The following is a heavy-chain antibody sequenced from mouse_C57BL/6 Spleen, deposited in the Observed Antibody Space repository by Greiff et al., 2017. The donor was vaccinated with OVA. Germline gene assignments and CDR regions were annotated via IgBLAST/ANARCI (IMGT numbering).Heavy chain of an antibody. CDR3: ARGGRITTVVRGYFDV. D-gene: IGHD1-1*01. CDR1: GFTFSSYA. V-gene: IGHV5-4*03. CDR2: ISDGGSYT. Sequence: EVKLMESGGGLVKPGGSLKLSCAASGFTFSSYAMSWVRQTPEKRLEWVATISDGGSYTYYPDNVKGRFTISRDNAKNNLYLQMGHLKSEDTAMYYCARGGRITTVVRGYFDVWGTGTTVTVSS. J-gene: IGHJ1*03.